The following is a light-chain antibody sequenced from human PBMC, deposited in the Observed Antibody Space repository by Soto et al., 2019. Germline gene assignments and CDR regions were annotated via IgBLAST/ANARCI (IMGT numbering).Light chain of an antibody. CDR2: WAS. J-gene: IGKJ1*01. Sequence: DIVMTQSPDSLAVSLGERATINCKSSQSVLYSSNNKNYLAWYQQKPGQPPKLLIYWASTREFGVPDRFSGSGSGTDFTLTISILQAEDVAVYYCQQYYRPWTFGQGTKVEIK. V-gene: IGKV4-1*01. CDR3: QQYYRPWT. CDR1: QSVLYSSNNKNY.